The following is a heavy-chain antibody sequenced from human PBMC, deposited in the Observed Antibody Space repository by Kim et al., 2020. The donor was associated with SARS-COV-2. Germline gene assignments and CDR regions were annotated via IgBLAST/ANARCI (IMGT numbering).Heavy chain of an antibody. CDR1: GYTFTSYY. D-gene: IGHD1-26*01. J-gene: IGHJ6*02. CDR3: ARDWKWELDYYYYYGMDV. Sequence: ASVKVSCKASGYTFTSYYMHWVRQAPGQGLEWMGIINPSGGSTSYAQKFQGRVTMTRDTSTSTVYMELSSLRSEDTAVYYCARDWKWELDYYYYYGMDVWGQGTTVTVSS. V-gene: IGHV1-46*01. CDR2: INPSGGST.